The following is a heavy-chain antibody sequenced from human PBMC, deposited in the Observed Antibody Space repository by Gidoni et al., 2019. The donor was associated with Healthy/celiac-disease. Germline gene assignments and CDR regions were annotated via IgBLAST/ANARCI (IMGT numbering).Heavy chain of an antibody. D-gene: IGHD2-2*01. Sequence: QVQLVQSGAEVKKPGASVKASCKASGYTFTSYYMHWVRQAPGQGLEWMGIINPSGGSTSYAQKFQGRVTMTRDTSTSTVYMELSSLRSEDTAVYYCARDFVVVPAALDIWGQGTMVTVSS. CDR1: GYTFTSYY. CDR2: INPSGGST. V-gene: IGHV1-46*01. CDR3: ARDFVVVPAALDI. J-gene: IGHJ3*02.